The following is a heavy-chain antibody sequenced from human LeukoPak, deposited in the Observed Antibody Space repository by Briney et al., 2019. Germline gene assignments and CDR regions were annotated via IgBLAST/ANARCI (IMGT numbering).Heavy chain of an antibody. D-gene: IGHD3-10*01. V-gene: IGHV3-48*01. CDR1: GFTFSSYS. J-gene: IGHJ6*03. Sequence: PGGALRLSCAASGFTFSSYSMNWVRQAPGKGLEWVSYISSSSSSIYHADSVKGRYTISRDNAKTSLYLQMNSLRAEDTAVYYCARDPAGSGPYYYYYYMDVWGKGTTVTVSS. CDR3: ARDPAGSGPYYYYYYMDV. CDR2: ISSSSSSI.